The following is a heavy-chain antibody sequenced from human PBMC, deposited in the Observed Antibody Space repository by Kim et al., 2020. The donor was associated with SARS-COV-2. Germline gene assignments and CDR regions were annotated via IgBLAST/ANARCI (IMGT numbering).Heavy chain of an antibody. CDR1: GFTFSSYA. D-gene: IGHD3-10*01. CDR3: AKDNRGFGELLGYYGMDV. Sequence: GGSLRLSCAASGFTFSSYAMSWVRQAPGKGLEWVSAISGSGGSTYYADSVKGRFTISRDNSKNTLYLQMNSLRAEDTAVYYCAKDNRGFGELLGYYGMDVWGQGTTVTVSS. J-gene: IGHJ6*02. V-gene: IGHV3-23*01. CDR2: ISGSGGST.